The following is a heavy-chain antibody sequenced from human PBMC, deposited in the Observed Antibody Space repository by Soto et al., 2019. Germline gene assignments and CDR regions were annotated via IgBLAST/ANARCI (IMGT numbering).Heavy chain of an antibody. CDR3: ARGDSSGYYLSAFDI. CDR2: INAYNGNT. V-gene: IGHV1-18*01. Sequence: GASVKVSCKASGYTFTSYAMHRVRQAPGQRLEWMGWINAYNGNTNYAQKLQGRVTMTTDTSTSTAYMELRSLRSDDTAVYYCARGDSSGYYLSAFDIWGQGTMVTVSS. CDR1: GYTFTSYA. J-gene: IGHJ3*02. D-gene: IGHD3-22*01.